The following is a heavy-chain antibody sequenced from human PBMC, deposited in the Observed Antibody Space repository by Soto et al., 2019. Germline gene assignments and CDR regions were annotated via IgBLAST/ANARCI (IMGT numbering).Heavy chain of an antibody. D-gene: IGHD5-18*01. J-gene: IGHJ6*02. CDR2: MYYTGST. V-gene: IGHV4-61*01. CDR3: ARDGYSYGTRVYGMDV. CDR1: GGSVSSGSHY. Sequence: SETLSLTCTFSGGSVSSGSHYLTWIRQPPGKDLEWIGHMYYTGSTKYNPSLKSRVTISVDTSKNQFSLKLTSVTAADTAVYYCARDGYSYGTRVYGMDVWGQGTTVTVSS.